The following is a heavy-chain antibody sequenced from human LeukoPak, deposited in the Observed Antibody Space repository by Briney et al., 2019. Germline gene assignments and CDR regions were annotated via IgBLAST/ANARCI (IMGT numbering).Heavy chain of an antibody. CDR1: GFTFSDYS. D-gene: IGHD3-10*01. CDR2: ISSSGSTV. CDR3: ARERYYYGSGSVDY. V-gene: IGHV3-48*04. Sequence: HPGGSLRLSCVASGFTFSDYSMNWVRQAPGKGLEWVSYISSSGSTVYYADSVKGRFTISRDNAKNSLYLQMNSPRAEDTAVYYCARERYYYGSGSVDYWGQGTLVTVSS. J-gene: IGHJ4*02.